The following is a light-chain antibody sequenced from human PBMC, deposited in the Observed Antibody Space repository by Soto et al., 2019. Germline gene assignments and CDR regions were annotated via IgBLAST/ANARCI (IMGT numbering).Light chain of an antibody. CDR1: QSISSW. V-gene: IGKV1-5*01. J-gene: IGKJ1*01. CDR2: DAS. Sequence: GDRVTITCRASQSISSWLAWYQQKPGKAPKLLIYDASSLESGVPSRFSGSGSGTNFTLTISSLQLDDFETYYCQHWSLYSWTFGQGTKVDIK. CDR3: QHWSLYSWT.